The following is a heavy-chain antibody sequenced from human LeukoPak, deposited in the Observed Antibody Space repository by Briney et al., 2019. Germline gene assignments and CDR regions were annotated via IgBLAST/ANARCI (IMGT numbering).Heavy chain of an antibody. J-gene: IGHJ1*01. Sequence: GGSLRLSCAASGFTFSSHAMHWVRQAPGKGLEWVAVISYDGSNKYYADSVKGRFTISRDNSKNTLYLQMNSLRVEDTAVYYCARGPGDRHWGQGTLVSVSS. D-gene: IGHD3-10*01. CDR2: ISYDGSNK. V-gene: IGHV3-30-3*01. CDR1: GFTFSSHA. CDR3: ARGPGDRH.